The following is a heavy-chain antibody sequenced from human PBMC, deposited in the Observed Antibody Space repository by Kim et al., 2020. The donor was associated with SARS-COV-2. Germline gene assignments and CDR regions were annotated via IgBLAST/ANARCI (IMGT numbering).Heavy chain of an antibody. CDR2: INWNSGSI. D-gene: IGHD1-26*01. CDR3: AKDVSLSALGYFYAMDV. CDR1: GFTFDDYA. V-gene: IGHV3-9*01. Sequence: GGSLRLSCAASGFTFDDYAMHWVRQAPGKGLEWVSGINWNSGSIGYADSVKGRFTLSRDNAKNSLYLQMNSLRAEDTALYYCAKDVSLSALGYFYAMDVWGQGTTVTVSS. J-gene: IGHJ6*02.